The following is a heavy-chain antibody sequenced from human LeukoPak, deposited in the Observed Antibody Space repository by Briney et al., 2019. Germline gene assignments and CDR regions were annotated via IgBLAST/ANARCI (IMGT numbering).Heavy chain of an antibody. CDR2: INEEGSAK. J-gene: IGHJ4*02. Sequence: GGSLRLSCVASGFTFSRYWMSWVRQVPGKGLEYMGNINEEGSAKHYVDSVRGRFTISRDNAQNSLYLEMNSLRAEDTAIYYYAKYGGDAGVAFDSWGQGTLVTVSS. CDR1: GFTFSRYW. CDR3: AKYGGDAGVAFDS. D-gene: IGHD2-21*02. V-gene: IGHV3-7*01.